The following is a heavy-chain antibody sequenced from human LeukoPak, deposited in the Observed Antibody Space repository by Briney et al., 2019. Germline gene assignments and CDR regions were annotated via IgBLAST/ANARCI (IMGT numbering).Heavy chain of an antibody. CDR1: GFTFSSYA. Sequence: QPGGSLRLSCAASGFTFSSYAMSWVRQAPGKGLEWVAYISGGGIGTYYADAVKGRFTISRDNSKNTMYVQMNSLRDDDTAVYFCAKGSGSGTHLPSARFDYWGQGTLVTVSS. D-gene: IGHD3-10*01. J-gene: IGHJ4*02. CDR3: AKGSGSGTHLPSARFDY. V-gene: IGHV3-23*01. CDR2: ISGGGIGT.